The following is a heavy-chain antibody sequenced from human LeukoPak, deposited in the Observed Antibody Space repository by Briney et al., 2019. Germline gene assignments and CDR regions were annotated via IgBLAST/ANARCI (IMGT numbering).Heavy chain of an antibody. J-gene: IGHJ4*02. CDR1: GGSINNYY. V-gene: IGHV4-4*09. CDR3: ARHGISGYGGHFDY. CDR2: IYTSGST. Sequence: SETLSLTCTVSGGSINNYYWSWIRQPPGKGLEWIGYIYTSGSTNYNPSLKSRVTVSLDMPKNQFSLKLSSVTAADTAVYYCARHGISGYGGHFDYWGQGTLVTVSS. D-gene: IGHD3-9*01.